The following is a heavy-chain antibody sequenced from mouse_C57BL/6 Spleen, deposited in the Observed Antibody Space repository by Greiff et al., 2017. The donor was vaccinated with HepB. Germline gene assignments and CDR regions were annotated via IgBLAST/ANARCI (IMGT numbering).Heavy chain of an antibody. J-gene: IGHJ4*01. CDR2: IYPGSGST. D-gene: IGHD3-2*02. CDR3: ARLETAHAHYAMDY. Sequence: QVQLQQSGAELVKPGASVKMSCKASGYTFTSYWITWVKQRPGQGLEWIGDIYPGSGSTNYNEKFKSKATLTVDTSSSTAYMQLSSLTSEDSAVYYCARLETAHAHYAMDYWGQGTSVTVSS. CDR1: GYTFTSYW. V-gene: IGHV1-55*01.